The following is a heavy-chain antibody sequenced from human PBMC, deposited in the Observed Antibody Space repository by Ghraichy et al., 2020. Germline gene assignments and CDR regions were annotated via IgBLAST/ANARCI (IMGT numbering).Heavy chain of an antibody. V-gene: IGHV3-30*18. Sequence: GGSLRLSCAASGFTFSSYDMHWFRQAPGKGLEWVSIISYDGSTKYYADSVKGRFTISRDSPKNTLYLQINSLRPEDTAVYYCAKKGVPGTGGSYLDYWGQGTLVTVSS. D-gene: IGHD6-19*01. CDR1: GFTFSSYD. J-gene: IGHJ4*02. CDR3: AKKGVPGTGGSYLDY. CDR2: ISYDGSTK.